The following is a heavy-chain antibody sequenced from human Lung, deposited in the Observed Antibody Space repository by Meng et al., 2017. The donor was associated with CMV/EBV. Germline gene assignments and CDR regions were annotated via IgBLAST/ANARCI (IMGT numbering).Heavy chain of an antibody. J-gene: IGHJ6*02. Sequence: ESXKISXAASDFNVSSNYMSWVRQAPGKGLEWVSLIYSGGTTYYADSVKGRFTITRDNSKNTLYLQMNSLRAEDTAVYYCTRVFGSGSQRYGGYYGMDVWGQGXTVTVSS. V-gene: IGHV3-53*01. CDR3: TRVFGSGSQRYGGYYGMDV. D-gene: IGHD3-10*01. CDR2: IYSGGTT. CDR1: DFNVSSNY.